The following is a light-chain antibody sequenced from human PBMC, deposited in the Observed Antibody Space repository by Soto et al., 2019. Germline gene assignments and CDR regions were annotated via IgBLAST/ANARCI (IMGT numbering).Light chain of an antibody. J-gene: IGLJ1*01. CDR1: SSDIGGYDY. CDR3: AAWDDSLNAFFV. V-gene: IGLV2-8*01. Sequence: QSVLTQPPSASGSPGQSVTISCTGTSSDIGGYDYVSWYQQRPGKAPKLLIHEVTKRPSGVPDRFSGSKSGNTASLTVSGLQAEDEADYYCAAWDDSLNAFFVFGTGTKVTVL. CDR2: EVT.